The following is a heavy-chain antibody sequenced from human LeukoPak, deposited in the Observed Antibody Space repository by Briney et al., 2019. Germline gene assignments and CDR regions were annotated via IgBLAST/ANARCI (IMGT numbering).Heavy chain of an antibody. J-gene: IGHJ4*02. Sequence: GGSLGLSCATSGFTFNTYWMTWVRQAPGKGPQWVSHINQDGSETYYVDSVKGRFTISRDNAKNSVYLQMNSLTTEDTALYYCVRDQNWSFDYWGQGTRVTVSS. CDR2: INQDGSET. D-gene: IGHD3-3*01. CDR1: GFTFNTYW. V-gene: IGHV3-7*03. CDR3: VRDQNWSFDY.